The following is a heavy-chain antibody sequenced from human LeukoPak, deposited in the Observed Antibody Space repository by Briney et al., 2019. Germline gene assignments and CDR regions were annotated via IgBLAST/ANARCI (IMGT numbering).Heavy chain of an antibody. V-gene: IGHV1-2*04. J-gene: IGHJ6*02. CDR1: GYTFTGYY. D-gene: IGHD5-18*01. CDR3: ARESNVDTASVGMDV. Sequence: GASVTVSCKASGYTFTGYYMHWVRQAPGQGLEWMGWINPNSGGTNYAQKFQGWVTMTRDTSISTAYMELSRLRSDDTAVYYCARESNVDTASVGMDVWGQGTTVTVSS. CDR2: INPNSGGT.